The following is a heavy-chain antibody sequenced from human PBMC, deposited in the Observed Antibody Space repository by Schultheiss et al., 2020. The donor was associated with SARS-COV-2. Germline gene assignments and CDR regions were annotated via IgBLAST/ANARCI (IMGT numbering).Heavy chain of an antibody. V-gene: IGHV3-33*08. CDR2: IWYDGSNK. CDR1: GFTFSSYE. CDR3: ARGPDAFDI. Sequence: GESLKISCAASGFTFSSYEMNWVRQAPGKGLEWVAVIWYDGSNKYYADSVKGRFTISRDNSKNTLYLQMNSLRAEDTAVYYCARGPDAFDIWGQGTRVTVSS. J-gene: IGHJ3*02.